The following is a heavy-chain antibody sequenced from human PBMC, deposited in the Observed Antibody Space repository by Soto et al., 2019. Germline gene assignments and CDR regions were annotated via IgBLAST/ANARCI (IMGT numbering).Heavy chain of an antibody. CDR3: TTRIAAGRYDYYYYGMDV. CDR1: GFTFSNAW. D-gene: IGHD6-13*01. CDR2: IKSKTDGGTT. Sequence: GGSLRLSCAASGFTFSNAWMNWVRQAPGKGLEWVGRIKSKTDGGTTDYAAPVKGRFTISKDDSKNTLYLQMNSLKTEDTAVYYCTTRIAAGRYDYYYYGMDVWGQGTTVTVSS. J-gene: IGHJ6*02. V-gene: IGHV3-15*07.